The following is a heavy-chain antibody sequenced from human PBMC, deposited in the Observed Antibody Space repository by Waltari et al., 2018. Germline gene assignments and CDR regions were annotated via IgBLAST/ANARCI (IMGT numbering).Heavy chain of an antibody. CDR3: ARDTVTTILRDAFDI. D-gene: IGHD4-17*01. V-gene: IGHV4-4*07. CDR1: GGSISSYY. Sequence: QVQLQESGPGLVKPSATLSLPCTVSGGSISSYYWSWIRQPAGKGLEWIGRIYTSGSTNYNPSLKSRVTMSVDTSKNQFSLKLSSVTAADTAVYYCARDTVTTILRDAFDIWGQGTMVTVSS. CDR2: IYTSGST. J-gene: IGHJ3*02.